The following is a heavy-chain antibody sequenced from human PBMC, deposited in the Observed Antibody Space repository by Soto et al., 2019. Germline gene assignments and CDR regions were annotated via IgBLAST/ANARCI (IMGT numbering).Heavy chain of an antibody. CDR2: INPNSGGT. Sequence: VSVKVSCKASGYTFTGYYIHWVRQAPGEGLEWMGWINPNSGGTNYAQKFQGRVTMTRDTSISTAYMELSRLRSDDTAVYYCARDLEPAAIEEDWFDPWGQGTLVTVSS. D-gene: IGHD2-2*01. V-gene: IGHV1-2*02. CDR1: GYTFTGYY. J-gene: IGHJ5*02. CDR3: ARDLEPAAIEEDWFDP.